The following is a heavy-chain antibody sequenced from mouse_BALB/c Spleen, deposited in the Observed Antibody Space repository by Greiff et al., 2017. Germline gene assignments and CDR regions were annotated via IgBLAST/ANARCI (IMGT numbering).Heavy chain of an antibody. V-gene: IGHV1-77*01. CDR1: GYTFTDYV. CDR2: IYPGSGST. Sequence: VKLQESGPELVKPGASVKMSCKASGYTFTDYVISWVKQRTGQGLEWIGEIYPGSGSTYYNEKFKGKATLTADKSSNTAYMQLSSLTSEDSAVYFCARSGYYGSRGGFSDYWGQGTTLTVSS. J-gene: IGHJ2*01. D-gene: IGHD1-1*01. CDR3: ARSGYYGSRGGFSDY.